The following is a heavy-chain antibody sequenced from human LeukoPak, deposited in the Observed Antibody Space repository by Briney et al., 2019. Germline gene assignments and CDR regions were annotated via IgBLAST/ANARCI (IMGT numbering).Heavy chain of an antibody. CDR2: IIPIFGTV. Sequence: ASVKVSCKASGGTFSSYGISWVRQAPGQGLEWMGGIIPIFGTVNYAQTFQGRVTITADESTSTAYMELSSLRSEDTAVYYCARGLQHHLNWFDPWGQGTLVTVPS. CDR3: ARGLQHHLNWFDP. V-gene: IGHV1-69*13. J-gene: IGHJ5*02. D-gene: IGHD6-13*01. CDR1: GGTFSSYG.